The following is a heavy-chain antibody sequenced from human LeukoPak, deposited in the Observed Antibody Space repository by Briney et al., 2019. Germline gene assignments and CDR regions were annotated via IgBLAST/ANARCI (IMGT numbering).Heavy chain of an antibody. CDR1: GGTFSSYA. D-gene: IGHD5-12*01. J-gene: IGHJ4*02. CDR3: ARSARRGYSGYDLND. CDR2: IIPILGIA. Sequence: ASVKVSCKASGGTFSSYAISWVRQAPGQGLEWMGRIIPILGIANYAQKFQGRVTITADKSTSTAYMELSSLRSEDTAVYYCARSARRGYSGYDLNDWGQGTLVTVSS. V-gene: IGHV1-69*04.